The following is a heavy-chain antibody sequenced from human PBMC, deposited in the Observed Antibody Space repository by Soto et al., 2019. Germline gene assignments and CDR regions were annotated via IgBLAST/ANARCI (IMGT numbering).Heavy chain of an antibody. J-gene: IGHJ4*02. V-gene: IGHV4-31*03. Sequence: SETLSLTCTVSGGSITTGGYYWSWIRQLPGKGLEWIGHRYYSESTYYNPSLKSRVSISLDTSKNQFSLKLSFVTAADTAMYYCERTKCSGGSCYSWSLDYWGQGTPVTV. CDR2: RYYSEST. CDR1: GGSITTGGYY. CDR3: ERTKCSGGSCYSWSLDY. D-gene: IGHD2-15*01.